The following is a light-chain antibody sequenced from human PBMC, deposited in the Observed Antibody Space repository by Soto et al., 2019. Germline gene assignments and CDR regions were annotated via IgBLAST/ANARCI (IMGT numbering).Light chain of an antibody. Sequence: DNQLTQSPSSISASVGDRVTITCRASQAVNSWLAWFQQKPGMAPKLVIYDVSSLQSGVPSRFSGSGSGTEFTLTIASLQPDDFATYYCQQYETFSGTFGQGTKVDIK. J-gene: IGKJ1*01. CDR3: QQYETFSGT. CDR1: QAVNSW. V-gene: IGKV1-5*01. CDR2: DVS.